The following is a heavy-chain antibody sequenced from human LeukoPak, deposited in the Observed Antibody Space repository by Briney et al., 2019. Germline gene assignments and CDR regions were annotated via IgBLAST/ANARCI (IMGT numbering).Heavy chain of an antibody. CDR2: INPSGGST. V-gene: IGHV1-46*01. D-gene: IGHD1-1*01. CDR1: GYTLTSYY. J-gene: IGHJ6*03. Sequence: ASVKVSCKASGYTLTSYYMHWVRQAPGQGLEWMGIINPSGGSTSYAQKFQGRVTMTRDMSTSTVYMELSSLRSEDTAVYYCAKSERRYYYYMDVWGKGTTVTVSS. CDR3: AKSERRYYYYMDV.